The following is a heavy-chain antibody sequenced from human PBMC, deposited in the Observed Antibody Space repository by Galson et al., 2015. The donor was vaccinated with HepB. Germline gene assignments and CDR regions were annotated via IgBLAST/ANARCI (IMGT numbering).Heavy chain of an antibody. CDR3: ARDRLVGDYDSSGYYDS. D-gene: IGHD3-22*01. CDR1: GYTFTSYA. V-gene: IGHV1-3*04. J-gene: IGHJ4*02. CDR2: INTGNGYT. Sequence: SVKVSCKASGYTFTSYAIHWVRQAPGQRLEWLGWINTGNGYTKYSQNFQGRVIIARDTSASTAYVDLSTPRSEDTAVYFCARDRLVGDYDSSGYYDSWGQGTLVTVSS.